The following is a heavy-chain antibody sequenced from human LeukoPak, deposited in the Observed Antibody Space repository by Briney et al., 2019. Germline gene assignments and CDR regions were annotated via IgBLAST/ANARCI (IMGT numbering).Heavy chain of an antibody. Sequence: GGSLRLSCAASGFTFKTYWMHWVRQAPGKGLVWVSHSNSDGSSTNYADSVKGRFTISRDSAKNSLYMQMNSLRAEDTAVYYCARDTRNYYGSGSDAFDIWGQGTMVTVSS. CDR3: ARDTRNYYGSGSDAFDI. D-gene: IGHD3-10*01. V-gene: IGHV3-74*01. J-gene: IGHJ3*02. CDR1: GFTFKTYW. CDR2: SNSDGSST.